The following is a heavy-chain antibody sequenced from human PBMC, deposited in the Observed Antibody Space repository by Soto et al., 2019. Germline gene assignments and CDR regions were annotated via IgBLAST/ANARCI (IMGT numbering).Heavy chain of an antibody. CDR3: ARVYGFYFDY. Sequence: PSETLSLTCTVSGGSISSYYWSWIRQPPGRGLEWIGYIYYSGSTNYNPSLKSRVTISVDTSKNQFSLKLSSVTAADTAVYYCARVYGFYFDYWGQGTLVTVSS. CDR2: IYYSGST. V-gene: IGHV4-59*01. CDR1: GGSISSYY. J-gene: IGHJ4*02. D-gene: IGHD3-16*01.